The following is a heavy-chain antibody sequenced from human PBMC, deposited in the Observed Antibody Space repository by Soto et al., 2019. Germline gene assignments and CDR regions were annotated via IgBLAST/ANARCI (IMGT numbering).Heavy chain of an antibody. D-gene: IGHD5-12*01. CDR1: GFTFSSYA. J-gene: IGHJ4*02. CDR3: AKGGLYSGYEN. CDR2: ISASGGST. Sequence: LSLTCAASGFTFSSYAMSWVHQAPGKGLEWVSAISASGGSTYYADSVKGRFTISRDNSKNTLYLQMNSLRAEDTAVYYCAKGGLYSGYENWGQGTLVTVSS. V-gene: IGHV3-23*01.